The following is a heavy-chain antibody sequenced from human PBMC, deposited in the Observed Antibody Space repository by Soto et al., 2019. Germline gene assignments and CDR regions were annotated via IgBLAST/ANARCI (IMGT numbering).Heavy chain of an antibody. V-gene: IGHV1-2*02. CDR3: ARDPPRRPGIAVAGSDY. CDR2: INPNSGGT. J-gene: IGHJ4*02. CDR1: GYTFTGYY. Sequence: ASVKVSCKASGYTFTGYYMHCVRQSPLQWLEWMGWINPNSGGTNYAQKFQGRVTMTRDTSISTAYMELSRLRSDDTAVYYCARDPPRRPGIAVAGSDYWGQGTLVTVSS. D-gene: IGHD6-19*01.